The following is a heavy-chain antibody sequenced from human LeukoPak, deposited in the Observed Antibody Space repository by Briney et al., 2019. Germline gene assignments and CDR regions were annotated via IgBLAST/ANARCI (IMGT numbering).Heavy chain of an antibody. CDR2: INQDGSAK. V-gene: IGHV3-7*01. Sequence: GGSLRLSCAASGFTFSSYWMSWVRQAPGKGLEWVANINQDGSAKDYGGSVEGRFTISRDNAKNSLYLQMNSLMAEDTAVYFCASAPNENYFDFWGQGTLVTVSS. J-gene: IGHJ4*02. CDR3: ASAPNENYFDF. CDR1: GFTFSSYW.